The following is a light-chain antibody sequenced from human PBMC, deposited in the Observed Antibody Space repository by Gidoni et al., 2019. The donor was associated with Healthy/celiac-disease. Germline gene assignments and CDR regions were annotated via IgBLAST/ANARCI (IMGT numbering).Light chain of an antibody. CDR2: AAS. Sequence: DIHLTQSPSFLSASVGDRVTITCRASQGISSYLAWYQQKPGKAPKLLIYAASSLQSGVPSRFSGSGSGTEFTLTISSLQPEDFATYYCQQLNSYPITFXQXTRLEIK. J-gene: IGKJ5*01. V-gene: IGKV1-9*01. CDR3: QQLNSYPIT. CDR1: QGISSY.